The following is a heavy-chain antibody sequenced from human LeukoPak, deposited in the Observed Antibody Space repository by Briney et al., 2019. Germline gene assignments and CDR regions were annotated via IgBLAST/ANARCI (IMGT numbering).Heavy chain of an antibody. D-gene: IGHD2-2*01. V-gene: IGHV4-34*01. Sequence: SETLSLTCAVYGGSFSGYYWSWIRQPPGKGLEWIGEINHSGSTNYNPSLKSRVTISVDTSKNQFSLKLSSVTAADTAVYYCARVSLGIVVVALHGAFDIWGQGTMVTVS. J-gene: IGHJ3*02. CDR3: ARVSLGIVVVALHGAFDI. CDR2: INHSGST. CDR1: GGSFSGYY.